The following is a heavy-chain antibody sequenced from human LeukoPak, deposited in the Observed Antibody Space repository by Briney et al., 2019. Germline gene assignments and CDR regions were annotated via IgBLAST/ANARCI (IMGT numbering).Heavy chain of an antibody. J-gene: IGHJ4*02. Sequence: PGGSLRLSCAASGFTFSSYAMHWVRQAPGKGLEWVAVISYDGSNKYYADSVKGRFTISRDNSKNTLYLQMNSLRAEDTAVYYCARDRGSGSYWPTCDYWGQGTLVTVSS. D-gene: IGHD1-26*01. CDR3: ARDRGSGSYWPTCDY. CDR1: GFTFSSYA. V-gene: IGHV3-30*04. CDR2: ISYDGSNK.